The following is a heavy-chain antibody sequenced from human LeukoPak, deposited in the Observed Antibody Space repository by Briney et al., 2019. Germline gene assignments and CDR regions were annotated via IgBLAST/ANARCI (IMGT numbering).Heavy chain of an antibody. Sequence: GGSLCPSRRASGFTFSSYAITWVRQAPGKGLESVSSIFYDGRYTYYADSVKGRFTVSRDNSQNTLYLHMSSLRAEDTALYYCAKDGIPFDGSAHGYYRRLGDRGR. J-gene: IGHJ2*01. CDR1: GFTFSSYA. D-gene: IGHD1-26*01. CDR3: AKDGIPFDGSAHGYYRRLGD. V-gene: IGHV3-23*05. CDR2: IFYDGRYT.